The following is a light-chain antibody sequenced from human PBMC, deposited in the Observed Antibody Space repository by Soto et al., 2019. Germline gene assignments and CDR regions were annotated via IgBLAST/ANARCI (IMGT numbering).Light chain of an antibody. V-gene: IGLV2-14*01. CDR2: GVT. Sequence: QSALTQPASVSGSPGQSITISCTGTSSDIGAYNYVSWYQQHPGKPPKLMIYGVTNRPSGVSNRFSGSKSGSTASLTISGLQAEDEADYYCSSYTTSSTLEFGGGTKLTVL. J-gene: IGLJ2*01. CDR3: SSYTTSSTLE. CDR1: SSDIGAYNY.